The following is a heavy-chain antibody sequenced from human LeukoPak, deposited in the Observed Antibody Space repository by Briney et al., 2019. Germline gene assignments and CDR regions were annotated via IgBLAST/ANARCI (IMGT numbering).Heavy chain of an antibody. D-gene: IGHD2-2*01. Sequence: PGGSLRLSCAASGFTFSSYAMTWVRQAPGQGLEWVSAISGSGGSTYYADSVKGRFTISRDNSKNTLYLQMNSLRAEDTAVYYCAKGYCASTTCYTPWDYWGQGTLVTVSS. CDR2: ISGSGGST. CDR1: GFTFSSYA. CDR3: AKGYCASTTCYTPWDY. V-gene: IGHV3-23*01. J-gene: IGHJ4*02.